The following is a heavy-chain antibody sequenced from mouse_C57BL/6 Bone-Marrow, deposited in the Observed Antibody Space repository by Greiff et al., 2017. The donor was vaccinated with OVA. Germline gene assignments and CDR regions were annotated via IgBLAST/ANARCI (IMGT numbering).Heavy chain of an antibody. Sequence: VKLQESGAELVKPGASVKLSCKASGYTFTSYWMHWVKQRPGQGLEWIGNINPSNGGTNYNEKFKSKATLTVDKSSSTAYMQLSSLTSEDSAVYYCARWDYYGSGAYWGQGTLVTVSA. CDR1: GYTFTSYW. CDR2: INPSNGGT. V-gene: IGHV1-53*01. J-gene: IGHJ3*01. D-gene: IGHD1-1*01. CDR3: ARWDYYGSGAY.